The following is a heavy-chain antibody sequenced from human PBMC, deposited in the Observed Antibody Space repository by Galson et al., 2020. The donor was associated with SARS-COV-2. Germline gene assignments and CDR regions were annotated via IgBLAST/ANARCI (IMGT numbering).Heavy chain of an antibody. V-gene: IGHV4-39*07. J-gene: IGHJ6*02. CDR1: GYVISKTNYF. D-gene: IGHD3-9*01. Sequence: SETLSLTCSVSGYVISKTNYFWAWIRQAPGRGLEWIGSLSYSGNIYYNPSLKPRVTMSVDTSRNQFSLELTSVTAADTAVYYGARDGDILAVYGYYYGVDVWGQGTTVTVPS. CDR3: ARDGDILAVYGYYYGVDV. CDR2: LSYSGNI.